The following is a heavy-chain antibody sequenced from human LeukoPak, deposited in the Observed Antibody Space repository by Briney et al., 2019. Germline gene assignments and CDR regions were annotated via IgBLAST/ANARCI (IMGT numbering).Heavy chain of an antibody. V-gene: IGHV1-2*02. CDR2: TNPNSGGT. J-gene: IGHJ4*02. CDR1: GYTFTGYY. D-gene: IGHD2-8*02. CDR3: ARPATVVYATASELDY. Sequence: ASVKVSCKASGYTFTGYYMHWVRQAPGQGLEWMGWTNPNSGGTNYAQKFQGRVTMTRDTSISTAYMELSRLRSDDTAVYYCARPATVVYATASELDYWGQGTLVTVSS.